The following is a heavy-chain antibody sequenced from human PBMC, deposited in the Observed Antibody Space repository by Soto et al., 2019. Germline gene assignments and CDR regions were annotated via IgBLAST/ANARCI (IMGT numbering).Heavy chain of an antibody. Sequence: QVQLVQSGDEVKKPGASVKFSCKASGYIFVNYGIAWVRQAPGQGLEWMGWISPYTGNSHSATKVQGRLTMTTDTPTSTAYMDLGSLTSDDTAVYYCVMVDNYVTPTPQDVWGQGTTVTVSS. CDR3: VMVDNYVTPTPQDV. J-gene: IGHJ6*02. D-gene: IGHD3-16*01. V-gene: IGHV1-18*01. CDR1: GYIFVNYG. CDR2: ISPYTGNS.